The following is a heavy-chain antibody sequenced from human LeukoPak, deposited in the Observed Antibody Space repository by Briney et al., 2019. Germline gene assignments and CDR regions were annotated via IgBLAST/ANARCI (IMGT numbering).Heavy chain of an antibody. CDR1: GYTLTELS. Sequence: GSVRVSCKVSGYTLTELSMQWVRAAPGKGREWLGGVDPEDGETIYAQKFQGRVTITTDESTSTAYMELSSLRSEDTAVYYCARGSFLREPEYYYYYYMDVWGKGTTVTVSS. D-gene: IGHD1-14*01. CDR2: VDPEDGET. CDR3: ARGSFLREPEYYYYYYMDV. V-gene: IGHV1-24*01. J-gene: IGHJ6*03.